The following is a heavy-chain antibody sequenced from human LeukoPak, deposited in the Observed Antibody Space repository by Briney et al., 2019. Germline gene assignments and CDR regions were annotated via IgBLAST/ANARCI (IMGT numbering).Heavy chain of an antibody. V-gene: IGHV1-46*01. CDR3: ERAIVRTGYSWDFDY. Sequence: ASVKVSCKASGYTFTSNYIHWVRQAPGQGLEWMGMIYPRDGGTSYAQKFQGRVTVTRDTSTSTVHMELSGLRSEDTAVYYCERAIVRTGYSWDFDYWGQGTLVTVSS. D-gene: IGHD5-18*01. J-gene: IGHJ4*02. CDR1: GYTFTSNY. CDR2: IYPRDGGT.